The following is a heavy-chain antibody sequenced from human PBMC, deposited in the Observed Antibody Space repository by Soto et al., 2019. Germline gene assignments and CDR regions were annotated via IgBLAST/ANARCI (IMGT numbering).Heavy chain of an antibody. CDR3: ARGRSSGITMIVVDLYDFDY. V-gene: IGHV1-69*12. CDR2: IIPIFGTA. Sequence: QVQLVQSGAEVKKPGSSVKVSCKASGGTFSSYAISWVRQAPGQGLEWMGGIIPIFGTANYAQKFQGRVTITADESTSTAYMELSSLRSEDTAVYYWARGRSSGITMIVVDLYDFDYWGQGTLVTVSS. CDR1: GGTFSSYA. J-gene: IGHJ4*02. D-gene: IGHD3-22*01.